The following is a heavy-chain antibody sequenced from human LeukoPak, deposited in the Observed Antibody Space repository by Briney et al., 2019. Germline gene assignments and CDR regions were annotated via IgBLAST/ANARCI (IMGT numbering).Heavy chain of an antibody. J-gene: IGHJ4*02. CDR1: GGSFSGYY. Sequence: SETLSLTCAVSGGSFSGYYWTWIRQPPGKGLEWIGEINHSGSTNYNPSLKSRVTISVDTSKNQFSLKLSSVTAADTAVYYCARDNGYPTGFDYWGQGTLVTVSS. CDR3: ARDNGYPTGFDY. CDR2: INHSGST. D-gene: IGHD5-12*01. V-gene: IGHV4-34*01.